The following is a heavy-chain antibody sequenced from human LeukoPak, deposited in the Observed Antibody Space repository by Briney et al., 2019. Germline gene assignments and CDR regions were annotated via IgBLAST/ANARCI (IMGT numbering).Heavy chain of an antibody. Sequence: ASVKVSCKVSGYTLTELSIHWVRQAPGKGLEWMGGFDPEDGETIYAQKFQGRVTMTEDTSTDTAYMELSSLRSEDTAVYYCATDSLVGATGRYGMDVWGQGTTVTVSS. V-gene: IGHV1-24*01. CDR2: FDPEDGET. CDR1: GYTLTELS. CDR3: ATDSLVGATGRYGMDV. J-gene: IGHJ6*02. D-gene: IGHD1-26*01.